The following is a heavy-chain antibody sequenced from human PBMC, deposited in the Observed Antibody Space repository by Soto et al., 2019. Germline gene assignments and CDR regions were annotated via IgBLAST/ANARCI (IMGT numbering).Heavy chain of an antibody. Sequence: AGSLRLSCAASRFTFSSYGMHWVRQAPGKGLEWVAVIPYDGSNKYYADSVKGRFTISRDNSKNTLYLQMNSLRAEDTAVYYCAKELRAYCGGDCYSRGGDAFDIWGQGTMVTVSS. CDR1: RFTFSSYG. D-gene: IGHD2-21*02. J-gene: IGHJ3*02. V-gene: IGHV3-30*18. CDR2: IPYDGSNK. CDR3: AKELRAYCGGDCYSRGGDAFDI.